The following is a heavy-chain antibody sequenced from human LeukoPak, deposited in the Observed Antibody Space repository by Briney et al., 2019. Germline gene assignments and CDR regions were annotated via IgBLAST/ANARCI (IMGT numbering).Heavy chain of an antibody. CDR1: GFTFSSYA. J-gene: IGHJ4*02. CDR2: ISGSGGST. CDR3: AKMVLWFGELMPAEFDY. V-gene: IGHV3-23*01. Sequence: GGSLRLSCAASGFTFSSYAMSWVRQAPGKGLEWVSAISGSGGSTYYADSVKGRFTISRDNSKNTLYLRMNSLRAEDTAVYYCAKMVLWFGELMPAEFDYWGQGTLATVSS. D-gene: IGHD3-10*01.